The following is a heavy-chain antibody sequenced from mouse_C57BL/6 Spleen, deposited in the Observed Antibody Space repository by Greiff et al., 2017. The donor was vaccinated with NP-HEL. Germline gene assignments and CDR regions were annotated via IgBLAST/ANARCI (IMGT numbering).Heavy chain of an antibody. V-gene: IGHV1-61*01. CDR2: IYPSDSET. D-gene: IGHD4-1*01. CDR3: AREGLGRDFDY. Sequence: VKLQQPGAELVRPGSSVKLSCKASGYTFTSYWMDWVKQRPGQGLEWIGNIYPSDSETHYNQKFKDKATLTVDKSSSTAYMQLSSLTSEDSAVYYCAREGLGRDFDYWGQGTTLTVSS. CDR1: GYTFTSYW. J-gene: IGHJ2*01.